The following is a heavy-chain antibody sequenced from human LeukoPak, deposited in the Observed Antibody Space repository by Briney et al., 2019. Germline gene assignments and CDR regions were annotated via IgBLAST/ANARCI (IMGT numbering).Heavy chain of an antibody. CDR1: GYTFSSYG. V-gene: IGHV1-18*01. CDR2: ISAYNGNT. D-gene: IGHD5-18*01. Sequence: RASVKVSCKASGYTFSSYGISWVRQAPGQGLEWMGWISAYNGNTNYAQMVQGRVTMTTDTSTSTAYMELRSLRSDDTAVYYCARGIQLWLLFDPWGQGTLVTVSS. CDR3: ARGIQLWLLFDP. J-gene: IGHJ5*02.